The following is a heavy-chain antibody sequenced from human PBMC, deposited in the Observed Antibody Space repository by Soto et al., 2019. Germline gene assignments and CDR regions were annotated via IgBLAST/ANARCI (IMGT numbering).Heavy chain of an antibody. V-gene: IGHV3-7*01. CDR1: GFTFSSYW. Sequence: EVQLVESGGGLVQPGGSLRLSCAASGFTFSSYWMSWVRQAPGKGLEWVANIKQDGSEKYYVDSVKGRFTISRDNAKNSLYLQMKGLRAEDTAVYYCTILLGYSSGCYRPEYFQHWGQGTLVTVSS. CDR3: TILLGYSSGCYRPEYFQH. D-gene: IGHD6-19*01. CDR2: IKQDGSEK. J-gene: IGHJ1*01.